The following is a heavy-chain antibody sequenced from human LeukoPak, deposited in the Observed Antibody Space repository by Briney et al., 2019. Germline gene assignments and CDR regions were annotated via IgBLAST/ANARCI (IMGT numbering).Heavy chain of an antibody. Sequence: GGSLRLSCAASGFTFSSYAMSWVRQAPGKGLEWVSAISGSGGSTYHADSVKGRFTISRDNSKNTLYLQMNSLRAEDTAVYYCAKGGLPLDAFDIWGQGTMVTVSS. CDR1: GFTFSSYA. D-gene: IGHD4-11*01. CDR3: AKGGLPLDAFDI. J-gene: IGHJ3*02. CDR2: ISGSGGST. V-gene: IGHV3-23*01.